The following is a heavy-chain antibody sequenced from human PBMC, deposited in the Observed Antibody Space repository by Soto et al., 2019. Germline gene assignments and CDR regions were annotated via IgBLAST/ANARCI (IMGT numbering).Heavy chain of an antibody. J-gene: IGHJ5*02. V-gene: IGHV5-51*01. Sequence: PGESLKISCKGSGYTFTSYWIGWVRQMPGKGLEWMGLIYPADSDTRYSPSFQGQVTISVDKSISTAYLQWSSLKASDTAMYYCATYYDSSALGYFDPWGQGTLVTVSS. CDR2: IYPADSDT. CDR1: GYTFTSYW. D-gene: IGHD3-22*01. CDR3: ATYYDSSALGYFDP.